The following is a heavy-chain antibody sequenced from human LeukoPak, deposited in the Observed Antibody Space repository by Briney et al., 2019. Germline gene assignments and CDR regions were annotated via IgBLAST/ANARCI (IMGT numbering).Heavy chain of an antibody. CDR3: ARDLYYYDSSGYSDAFDI. CDR1: GGSISSYY. J-gene: IGHJ3*02. V-gene: IGHV4-59*12. Sequence: SETLSLTCTVSGGSISSYYWSWIRQPPGKGLEWIGYIYYSGSTNYNPSLKSRVTMSVDTSKNQFSLKLSSVTAADTAVYYCARDLYYYDSSGYSDAFDIWGQGTMVTVSS. CDR2: IYYSGST. D-gene: IGHD3-22*01.